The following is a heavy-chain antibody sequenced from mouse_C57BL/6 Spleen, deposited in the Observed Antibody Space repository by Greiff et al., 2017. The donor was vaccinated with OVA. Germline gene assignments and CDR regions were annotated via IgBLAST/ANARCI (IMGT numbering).Heavy chain of an antibody. D-gene: IGHD2-5*01. CDR3: AREDYSNYYWYFDV. V-gene: IGHV5-4*01. CDR2: ISDGGSYT. J-gene: IGHJ1*03. CDR1: GFTFSSYA. Sequence: EVHLVESGGGLVKPGGSLKLSCAASGFTFSSYAMSWVRQTPEKRLEWVATISDGGSYTYYPDNVKGRFTISRDNAKNNLYLQMSHMKSEDTAMYYCAREDYSNYYWYFDVWGTGTTVTVSS.